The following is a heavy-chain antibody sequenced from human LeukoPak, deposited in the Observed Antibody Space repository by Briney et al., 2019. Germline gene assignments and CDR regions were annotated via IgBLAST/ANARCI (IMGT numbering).Heavy chain of an antibody. J-gene: IGHJ3*02. CDR2: IIPIFGIA. V-gene: IGHV1-69*13. CDR3: AREYYYGSGDGNI. CDR1: GGTFSSYA. Sequence: GASVKVSCKASGGTFSSYAISWVRQAPGQGLEWMGGIIPIFGIANYAQKFQGRVTITADESTSTAYMELSSLRSEDTAVYYCAREYYYGSGDGNIWGQGTMVTVSS. D-gene: IGHD3-10*01.